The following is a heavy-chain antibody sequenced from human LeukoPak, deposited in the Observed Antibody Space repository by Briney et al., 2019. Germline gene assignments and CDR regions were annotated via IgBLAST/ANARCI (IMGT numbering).Heavy chain of an antibody. CDR3: AKDRTITMAFYYGY. D-gene: IGHD3-10*01. Sequence: GGSLRLSCAASGFTFSSYAMSWVRQAPGKGLEWVSAISGSGGSTYYADSVKGRFTIARDNSKNTLYLQMNSLRAEDTAVYYCAKDRTITMAFYYGYWGQGTLVTVSS. V-gene: IGHV3-23*01. CDR2: ISGSGGST. CDR1: GFTFSSYA. J-gene: IGHJ4*02.